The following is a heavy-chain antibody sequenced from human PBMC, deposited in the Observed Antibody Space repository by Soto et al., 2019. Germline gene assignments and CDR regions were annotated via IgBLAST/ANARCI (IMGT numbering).Heavy chain of an antibody. CDR3: AIRAPEPYGDYAYYFEY. Sequence: SGGSLRLSCAASGFTFSSYAMSWVRQAPGKGLEWVSAISGSGGSTYYADSVKGRFTISRDNSKNTLYLQMNSLRAEDTAVYYCAIRAPEPYGDYAYYFEYWGQGTLVTVSS. D-gene: IGHD4-17*01. CDR2: ISGSGGST. V-gene: IGHV3-23*01. J-gene: IGHJ4*02. CDR1: GFTFSSYA.